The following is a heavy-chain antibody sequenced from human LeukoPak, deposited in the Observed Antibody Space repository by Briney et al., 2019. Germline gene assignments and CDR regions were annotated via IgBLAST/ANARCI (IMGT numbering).Heavy chain of an antibody. D-gene: IGHD4-11*01. J-gene: IGHJ4*02. V-gene: IGHV3-21*01. CDR1: GFTFSSYS. Sequence: EAGGSLRLSCAASGFTFSSYSMNWVRQAPGKGLEWVSSISSSSSYIYYADSVKGRFTTSRDNAKNSLYLQMNSLRAEDTAVYYCARGDYSNYVYWGQGTLVTVSS. CDR2: ISSSSSYI. CDR3: ARGDYSNYVY.